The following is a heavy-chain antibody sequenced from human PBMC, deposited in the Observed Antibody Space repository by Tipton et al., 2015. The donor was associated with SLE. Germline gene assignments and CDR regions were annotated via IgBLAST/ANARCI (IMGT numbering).Heavy chain of an antibody. V-gene: IGHV6-1*01. CDR2: TFYRSRWFN. CDR1: GDSVSSNSAA. Sequence: GLVKPSQTLSLTCAISGDSVSSNSAAWNWIRQSPSRGLEWLGRTFYRSRWFNDYAVSVKSRINIKADTSKNQFSLKLSSVTAADTAVYYCAKGGEVYAVPHWFDPWGQGTLVTVXS. CDR3: AKGGEVYAVPHWFDP. D-gene: IGHD2-8*01. J-gene: IGHJ5*02.